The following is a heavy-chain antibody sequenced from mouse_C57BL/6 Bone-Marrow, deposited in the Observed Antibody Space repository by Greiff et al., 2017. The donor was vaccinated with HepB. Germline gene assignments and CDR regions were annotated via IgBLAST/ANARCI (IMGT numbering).Heavy chain of an antibody. CDR2: ISSGSSII. Sequence: EVKLVESGGGLVKPGGSLKFSCAASGFTFSDYGMHWVRQAPEKGLEWVAYISSGSSIIYYADTVKGRFTISRYNAKNTLFLQMTSLRSEDTAMYYCAKFTGTGSYWGQGTTLTVSS. J-gene: IGHJ2*01. CDR1: GFTFSDYG. D-gene: IGHD4-1*01. V-gene: IGHV5-17*01. CDR3: AKFTGTGSY.